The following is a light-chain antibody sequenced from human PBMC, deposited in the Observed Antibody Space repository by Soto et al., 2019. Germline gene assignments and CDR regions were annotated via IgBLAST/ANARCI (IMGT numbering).Light chain of an antibody. J-gene: IGLJ1*01. CDR3: NSYTNSSTYV. CDR1: SSDVGGYNY. V-gene: IGLV2-14*01. CDR2: DVS. Sequence: QSALTQPASVSGSPGQSITISCTGTSSDVGGYNYVSWYQQHPGKAPKLVIYDVSNRPSGVSNRFSGSKSGNTASLTISGLQAEDEADYYCNSYTNSSTYVFGTGTKLTVL.